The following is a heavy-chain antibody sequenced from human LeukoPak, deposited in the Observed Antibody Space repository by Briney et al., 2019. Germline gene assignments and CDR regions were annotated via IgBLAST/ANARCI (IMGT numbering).Heavy chain of an antibody. Sequence: TASETLSLTCTVSGGSISSRSYYWGWIRQPPVKGLEWIGIIYYSGSTYSNPSLRSRVTISVDTSKNQFSLKLSSVTAADTAVYYCARNSCSGGSCYENRGYFDYWGQGTLVTVSS. J-gene: IGHJ4*02. D-gene: IGHD2-15*01. V-gene: IGHV4-39*01. CDR1: GGSISSRSYY. CDR3: ARNSCSGGSCYENRGYFDY. CDR2: IYYSGST.